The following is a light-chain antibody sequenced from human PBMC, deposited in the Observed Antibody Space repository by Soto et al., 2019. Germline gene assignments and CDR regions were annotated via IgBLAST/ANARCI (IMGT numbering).Light chain of an antibody. J-gene: IGLJ3*02. CDR1: SSNIGAGYD. V-gene: IGLV1-40*01. CDR2: GNS. CDR3: QSYDSSLSGWV. Sequence: QSVLTQPPSVSGATGQRVTISCTGSSSNIGAGYDVHGYQQLPGTAPKLLISGNSNRPSGVPDRFSGSKSGTSASLAITGLQAEDEADYYCQSYDSSLSGWVFGGGTKLTVL.